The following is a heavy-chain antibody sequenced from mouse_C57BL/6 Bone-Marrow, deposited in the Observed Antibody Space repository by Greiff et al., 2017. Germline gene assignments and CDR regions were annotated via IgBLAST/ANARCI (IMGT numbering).Heavy chain of an antibody. CDR2: ISSGSSTI. Sequence: EVKLVESGGGLVKPGGSLKLSCAASGFTFSDYGMHWVRQAPEKGLEWVAYISSGSSTIYYADTVKGRFTISRDNAKNTLFLQMTSLRSEDTAMYYCARVGYYGSSYYFDYWGQGTTLTVSS. CDR1: GFTFSDYG. J-gene: IGHJ2*01. CDR3: ARVGYYGSSYYFDY. D-gene: IGHD1-1*01. V-gene: IGHV5-17*01.